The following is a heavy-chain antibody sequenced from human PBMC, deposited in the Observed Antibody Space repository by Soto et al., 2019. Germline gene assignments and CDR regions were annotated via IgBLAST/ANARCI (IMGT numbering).Heavy chain of an antibody. CDR2: IIPIFGTA. Sequence: QVQLVQSGAEVKKPGSSVKVSCKASGGTFSSYAISWVRQAPGQGLEWMGGIIPIFGTANYAQKFQGRVTITADESTSTAYMELSSLRSEDTAVYYCARRDYYGSGSYDTYNWFDPWGQGTLVIVSP. CDR1: GGTFSSYA. CDR3: ARRDYYGSGSYDTYNWFDP. J-gene: IGHJ5*02. D-gene: IGHD3-10*01. V-gene: IGHV1-69*01.